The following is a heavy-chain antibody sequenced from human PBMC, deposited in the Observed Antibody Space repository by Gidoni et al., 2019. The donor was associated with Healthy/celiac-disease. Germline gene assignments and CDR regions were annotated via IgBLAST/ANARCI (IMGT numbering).Heavy chain of an antibody. Sequence: EVQLVESGGGLVQPGRSLRLSCAASGFTFDDYAMHWVRQAPGKGLEWVSGSSWNSGSIGYADSVKGRFTISRDNAKNSLYLQMNSLRAEDTALYYCAKDLGTRNTAMGPDFDYWGQGTLVTVSS. D-gene: IGHD5-18*01. V-gene: IGHV3-9*01. CDR3: AKDLGTRNTAMGPDFDY. CDR1: GFTFDDYA. J-gene: IGHJ4*02. CDR2: SSWNSGSI.